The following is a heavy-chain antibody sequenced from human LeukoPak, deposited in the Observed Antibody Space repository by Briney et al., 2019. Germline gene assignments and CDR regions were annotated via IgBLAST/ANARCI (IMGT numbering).Heavy chain of an antibody. J-gene: IGHJ4*02. Sequence: ASVKVSCKASGYTFTSYYMHWVRQAPGQGLEWMGWIRGDNGNTNYAQKFQGRFTMTTDTSTATAYMELRNLRSDDTAVYYCASGRYCSGGTCFSLPFDYWGQGTLVTVSS. V-gene: IGHV1-18*04. D-gene: IGHD2-15*01. CDR2: IRGDNGNT. CDR3: ASGRYCSGGTCFSLPFDY. CDR1: GYTFTSYY.